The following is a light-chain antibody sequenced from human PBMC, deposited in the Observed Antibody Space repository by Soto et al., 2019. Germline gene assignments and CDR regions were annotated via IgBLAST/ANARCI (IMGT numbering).Light chain of an antibody. J-gene: IGKJ3*01. Sequence: IQMTQSPSSLSASIGDRVTITCRASQGIGNHLAWHQQKPGKPPKVLIYAASTLQSGVPSLFSGSGSGTDFTLTISSLQPEDVATYYCQKYNSDPEAFGPGTKVDIK. V-gene: IGKV1-27*01. CDR2: AAS. CDR1: QGIGNH. CDR3: QKYNSDPEA.